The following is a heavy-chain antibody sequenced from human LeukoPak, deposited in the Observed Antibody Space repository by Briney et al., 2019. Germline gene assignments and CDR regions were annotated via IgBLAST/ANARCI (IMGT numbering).Heavy chain of an antibody. J-gene: IGHJ4*02. Sequence: GASVKVSCKASGYTFTGYYMHWVRQAPGQGLEWMGRINPNSGGTNYAQKFQGRVTMTRDTSISTAYMELSRLRSDDTAVYYCARDELAWELLPGCYWGQGTLVTVSS. V-gene: IGHV1-2*06. CDR1: GYTFTGYY. D-gene: IGHD1-26*01. CDR3: ARDELAWELLPGCY. CDR2: INPNSGGT.